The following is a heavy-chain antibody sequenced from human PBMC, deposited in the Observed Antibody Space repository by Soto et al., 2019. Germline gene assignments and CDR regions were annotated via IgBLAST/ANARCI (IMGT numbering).Heavy chain of an antibody. CDR1: GFTFSSYA. CDR3: AKDQVPTVTLLDYGMDV. CDR2: ISGSGGST. V-gene: IGHV3-23*01. D-gene: IGHD4-17*01. Sequence: LRLSCAASGFTFSSYAMSWVRQAPGTGLEWVSAISGSGGSTYYADSVKGRFTISRDNSKNTLYLQMNSLRAEDTAVYYCAKDQVPTVTLLDYGMDVWGQGTTVTAP. J-gene: IGHJ6*02.